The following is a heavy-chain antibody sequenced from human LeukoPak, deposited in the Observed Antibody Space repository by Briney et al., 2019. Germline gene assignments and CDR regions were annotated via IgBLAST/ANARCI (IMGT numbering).Heavy chain of an antibody. Sequence: ASVKVSRKASGCTFTSYGISWVRQAHGQGLEWMGWISAYNGNTNYAQKLQGRVTMTTDTSTSTAYMELRSLRSDDTAVYYCARDKGDFWSGSPLGFDPWGQGTLVTVSS. V-gene: IGHV1-18*01. J-gene: IGHJ5*02. CDR1: GCTFTSYG. CDR2: ISAYNGNT. CDR3: ARDKGDFWSGSPLGFDP. D-gene: IGHD3-3*01.